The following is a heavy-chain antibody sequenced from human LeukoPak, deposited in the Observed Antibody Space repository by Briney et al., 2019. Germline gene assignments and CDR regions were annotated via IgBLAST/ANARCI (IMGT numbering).Heavy chain of an antibody. V-gene: IGHV3-30*04. D-gene: IGHD3-9*01. Sequence: GGSLRLSCAASAFTFSSYAMHWVRQAPGKGLEWVAVISYDGSNKYYADSVKGRFTISRDNSKNTLYLQMTSLRAEDTAVYYCAREDTYYDILTGYYSPNDAFDIWGQGTMVTVSS. J-gene: IGHJ3*02. CDR1: AFTFSSYA. CDR3: AREDTYYDILTGYYSPNDAFDI. CDR2: ISYDGSNK.